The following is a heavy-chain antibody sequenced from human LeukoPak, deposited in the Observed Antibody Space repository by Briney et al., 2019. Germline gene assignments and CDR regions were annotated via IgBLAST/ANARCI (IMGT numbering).Heavy chain of an antibody. J-gene: IGHJ4*02. CDR3: ARDRAGYSYGSNVYYFDY. V-gene: IGHV4-31*03. D-gene: IGHD5-18*01. CDR1: GGSISSGGYY. CDR2: IYYSGST. Sequence: SGTLSLTCTVSGGSISSGGYYWSWIRQHPGKGLEWSVYIYYSGSTYYNPSLKSRVTISVDTSKNQFSLKLSSVTAADTAVYYCARDRAGYSYGSNVYYFDYWGQGTLVTVSS.